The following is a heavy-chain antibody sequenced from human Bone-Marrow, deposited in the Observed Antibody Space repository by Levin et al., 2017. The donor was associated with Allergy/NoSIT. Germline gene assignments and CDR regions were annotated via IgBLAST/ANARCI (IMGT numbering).Heavy chain of an antibody. V-gene: IGHV1-46*01. CDR2: INPGGDYI. Sequence: GESLKISCKTSAYSLTTYSFHWVRLVPGQGLQWVGVINPGGDYITDAQRFDQRVTLTRDTSTSTVYMELNSLTYDDTAMYYCARGGGELFTLPPSGNNCLDSWGQGTLVTVSS. J-gene: IGHJ5*01. CDR1: AYSLTTYS. CDR3: ARGGGELFTLPPSGNNCLDS. D-gene: IGHD1-26*01.